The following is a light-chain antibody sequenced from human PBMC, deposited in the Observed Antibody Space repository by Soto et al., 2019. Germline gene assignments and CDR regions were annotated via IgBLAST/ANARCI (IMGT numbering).Light chain of an antibody. J-gene: IGKJ3*01. Sequence: DIQMTQSPSSLSASVGDRVTITCRASQGIRNDLAWYQQNPGKAPKRLIYTASSLLSGVPSRFSGSGSGTEFTLTISSLQPEDFATYYCLQHNSFPLTFGPGTKVDIK. V-gene: IGKV1-17*01. CDR1: QGIRND. CDR3: LQHNSFPLT. CDR2: TAS.